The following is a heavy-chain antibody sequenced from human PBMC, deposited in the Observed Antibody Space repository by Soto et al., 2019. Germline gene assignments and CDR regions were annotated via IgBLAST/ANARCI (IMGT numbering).Heavy chain of an antibody. CDR1: GFTFSSYS. D-gene: IGHD2-21*02. CDR3: ARVLVFYGGSAP. V-gene: IGHV3-11*01. CDR2: ISSSGSTI. Sequence: SGFTFSSYSMHWIRQAPGKGLEWVSYISSSGSTIYYADSVKGRFTISRDNAKSSLYLQMNSLRAEDTAVYYCARVLVFYGGSAPGGQGPRVPV. J-gene: IGHJ5*02.